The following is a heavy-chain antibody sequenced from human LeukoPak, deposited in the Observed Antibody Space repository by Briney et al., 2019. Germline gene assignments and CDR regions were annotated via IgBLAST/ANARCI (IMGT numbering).Heavy chain of an antibody. CDR2: INPNSGRT. Sequence: ASVKVSCKTSGYTFTGYYMHWVRQAPGQGLEWMGWINPNSGRTNYAQKFQGRVTMTRDTSISTAYMELSRLRSDDTAVYYCARWGIAEAGFDYWGQGTLVTVSS. CDR1: GYTFTGYY. D-gene: IGHD6-19*01. CDR3: ARWGIAEAGFDY. J-gene: IGHJ4*02. V-gene: IGHV1-2*02.